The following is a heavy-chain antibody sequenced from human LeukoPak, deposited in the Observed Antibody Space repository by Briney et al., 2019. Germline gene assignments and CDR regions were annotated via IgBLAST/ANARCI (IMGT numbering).Heavy chain of an antibody. J-gene: IGHJ4*02. CDR3: AKEEYIVVVPAAIDY. V-gene: IGHV3-23*01. D-gene: IGHD2-2*01. CDR2: ISGSGGST. Sequence: GGSLRLSCAASGFTFSSYAMGWVRQAPGKGLEWVSAISGSGGSTYYADSVKGRFTISRDNSKNTLYLQMNSLRAEDTAVYYCAKEEYIVVVPAAIDYWGQGTLVTVSS. CDR1: GFTFSSYA.